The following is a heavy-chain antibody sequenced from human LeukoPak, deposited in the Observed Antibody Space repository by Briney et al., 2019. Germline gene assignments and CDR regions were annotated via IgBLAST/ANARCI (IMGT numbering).Heavy chain of an antibody. CDR2: INPNGGGT. D-gene: IGHD2-21*01. V-gene: IGHV1-2*02. J-gene: IGHJ4*02. CDR1: GYTFTSYD. CDR3: VRVIPSDF. Sequence: ASVKVSCKASGYTFTSYDINWVRQAPGQGLEWMGWINPNGGGTNYAQQFQGRVTMTRDTSISTAYMELSSLRSDDTAVYFCVRVIPSDFWGQGTLVTVSS.